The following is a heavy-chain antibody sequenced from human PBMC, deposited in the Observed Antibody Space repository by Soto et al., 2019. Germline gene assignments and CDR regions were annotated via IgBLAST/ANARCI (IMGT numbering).Heavy chain of an antibody. CDR3: ARDARGTRGFDEMDI. D-gene: IGHD3-9*01. V-gene: IGHV1-2*02. J-gene: IGHJ6*02. Sequence: ASVKVSCKASGYTFTGYHIHWVRQAPGRGLEWMGWINPNSGDTEYAQNFQGRVTMTRDTSFNLVYMEMSGLMSDDTAVYYCARDARGTRGFDEMDIWGQGTTVTVSS. CDR1: GYTFTGYH. CDR2: INPNSGDT.